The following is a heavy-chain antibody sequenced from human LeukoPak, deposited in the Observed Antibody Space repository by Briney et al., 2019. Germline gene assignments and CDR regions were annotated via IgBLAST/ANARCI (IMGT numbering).Heavy chain of an antibody. CDR3: ARDGRGYSGYA. CDR1: GFTFNGYT. Sequence: PGGSLRLSCAGSGFTFNGYTMNWVRQTPGKGLEWVSSISSGSTFIYYADSVKGRFTISRDNSKNTLYLQMNSLRAEDTAVYYCARDGRGYSGYAWGQGTLVTVSS. CDR2: ISSGSTFI. V-gene: IGHV3-21*04. J-gene: IGHJ4*02. D-gene: IGHD5-12*01.